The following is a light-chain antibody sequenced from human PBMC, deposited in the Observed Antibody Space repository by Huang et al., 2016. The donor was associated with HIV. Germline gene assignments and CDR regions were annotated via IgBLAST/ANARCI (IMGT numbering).Light chain of an antibody. CDR2: SAS. J-gene: IGKJ5*01. CDR1: QTINTD. V-gene: IGKV1-39*01. Sequence: DILLTQSPSSLSASVGDRVAITCRASQTINTDLNWYQQNPGKAPNLLIHSASTLKTGVSSRVSGSGSGTDFTLTVNSLQPEDSATYYCQQGYSALITFGQGTRL. CDR3: QQGYSALIT.